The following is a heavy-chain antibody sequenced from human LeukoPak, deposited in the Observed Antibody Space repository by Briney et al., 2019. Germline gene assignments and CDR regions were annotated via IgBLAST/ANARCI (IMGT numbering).Heavy chain of an antibody. J-gene: IGHJ4*02. Sequence: EASVKVSCKVSGYSFTSNYIHWVRQAPGQGLEWMGMIYPRDGSTSYAQRFQDRVTVTRDTSTSTVHMELSGLRSEDTAVYYCAGDQEGFDYWGQGTLVTVSS. V-gene: IGHV1-46*01. CDR1: GYSFTSNY. CDR3: AGDQEGFDY. CDR2: IYPRDGST.